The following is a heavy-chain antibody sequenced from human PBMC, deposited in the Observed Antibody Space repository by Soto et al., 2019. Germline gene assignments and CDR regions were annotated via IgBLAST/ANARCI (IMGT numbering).Heavy chain of an antibody. Sequence: ASVKVSCQPSGYTFIAYYMHWVRQAPGQGLEWMGWINPNSGCTLYAQKFQGRVTMTRDTSISTAYMELSRLRSDDTAVYYCARGGTFAYDTSGYSVYLGQGTLVNVSS. CDR2: INPNSGCT. D-gene: IGHD3-22*01. J-gene: IGHJ4*02. CDR3: ARGGTFAYDTSGYSVY. V-gene: IGHV1-2*02. CDR1: GYTFIAYY.